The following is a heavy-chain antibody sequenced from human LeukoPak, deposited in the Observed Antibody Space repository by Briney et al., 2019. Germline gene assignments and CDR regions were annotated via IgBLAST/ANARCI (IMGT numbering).Heavy chain of an antibody. J-gene: IGHJ4*02. CDR1: GFTFSSYG. CDR3: ARDSDYYDSSGYYGY. D-gene: IGHD3-22*01. Sequence: PGRSLRLSCAASGFTFSSYGMHWVRQAPGKGLEWVAVIWYDGSNKYYADSVKGRFTISRDNSKNTLYLQMNSLRAEDTVVYYCARDSDYYDSSGYYGYWGQGTLVTVSS. CDR2: IWYDGSNK. V-gene: IGHV3-33*01.